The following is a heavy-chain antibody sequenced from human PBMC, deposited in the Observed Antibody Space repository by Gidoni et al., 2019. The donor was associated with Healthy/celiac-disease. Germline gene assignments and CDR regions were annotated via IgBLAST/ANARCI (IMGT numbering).Heavy chain of an antibody. V-gene: IGHV3-9*01. D-gene: IGHD6-19*01. J-gene: IGHJ4*02. CDR1: GFTFDDYA. Sequence: EVQLVESGGGLVQPGRSLRLSCATSGFTFDDYAMYWVRQAPGKGLEWVSGISWNSGTIGYADSVKGRFTISRDNAKNSLYLQMNSLRAEDTALYYCAKGVAGTDWGQGTLVTVSS. CDR2: ISWNSGTI. CDR3: AKGVAGTD.